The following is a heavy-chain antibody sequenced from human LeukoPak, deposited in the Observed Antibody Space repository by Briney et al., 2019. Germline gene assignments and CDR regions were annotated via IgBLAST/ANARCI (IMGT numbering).Heavy chain of an antibody. V-gene: IGHV1-24*01. J-gene: IGHJ4*02. CDR2: FDPEDGET. Sequence: ASVKVSCKVSGYTLTELSMHWVRQASGKGLEWMGGFDPEDGETIYAQKFQGRVTMTEDTSTDTAYMELSSLRSEDTAVYYCATGVMVGATLIAPFDYWGQGTLVTVSS. D-gene: IGHD1-26*01. CDR1: GYTLTELS. CDR3: ATGVMVGATLIAPFDY.